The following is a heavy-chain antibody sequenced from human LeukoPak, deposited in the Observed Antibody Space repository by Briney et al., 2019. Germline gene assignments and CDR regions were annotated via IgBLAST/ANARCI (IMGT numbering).Heavy chain of an antibody. V-gene: IGHV3-23*01. Sequence: GSLRLSCAASGFTFSRYAMSWVRQAPGKGLEWVSAFSGSGGSTYYADSVKGRFTISRDNSKNTLYLQMNSLRAEDTAVYYCAKLRGGSGASSDYWGQGTLVTVSS. D-gene: IGHD2-15*01. CDR1: GFTFSRYA. CDR3: AKLRGGSGASSDY. CDR2: FSGSGGST. J-gene: IGHJ4*02.